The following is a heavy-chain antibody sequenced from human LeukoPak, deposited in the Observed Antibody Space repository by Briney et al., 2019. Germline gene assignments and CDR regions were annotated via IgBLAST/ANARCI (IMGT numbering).Heavy chain of an antibody. CDR3: ARDLSHYYDKCRIDY. D-gene: IGHD3-22*01. CDR2: INPSGGST. Sequence: ASVKVSCKASGYTFTSYYMHWVRQAPGQGLEWMGIINPSGGSTSYAQKFQGRVTMTRDTSTSTVYIELSSLRSEDTAVYYCARDLSHYYDKCRIDYWGQGTLVTVSS. CDR1: GYTFTSYY. J-gene: IGHJ4*02. V-gene: IGHV1-46*01.